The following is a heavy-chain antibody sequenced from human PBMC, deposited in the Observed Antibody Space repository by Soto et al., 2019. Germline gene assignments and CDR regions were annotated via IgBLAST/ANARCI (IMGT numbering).Heavy chain of an antibody. CDR1: GFTFTTYW. V-gene: IGHV3-74*01. CDR3: AREAYSYGYFDY. J-gene: IGHJ4*02. CDR2: INSEGRNT. Sequence: PGGSLRLSCAASGFTFTTYWMHWVRQAPGKGLEWVSRINSEGRNTNYADSVKGRFTFSRDNAKNTVDLEMNSLRVEDTAVYYCAREAYSYGYFDYWGQGAVVTVSS. D-gene: IGHD5-18*01.